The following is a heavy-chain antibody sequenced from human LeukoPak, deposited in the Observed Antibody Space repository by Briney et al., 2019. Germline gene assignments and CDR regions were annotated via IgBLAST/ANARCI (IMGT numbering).Heavy chain of an antibody. J-gene: IGHJ4*02. V-gene: IGHV3-7*01. CDR2: IKPDGSEK. CDR1: GFSLSRYW. CDR3: AREEGIDGSGYYYVLGY. Sequence: GGSLRLSCAASGFSLSRYWMSWVRQAPGKGLEWVANIKPDGSEKHYVDSVKGRFTISRDNAKNSLYLQMNSLKAEDTAVYYCAREEGIDGSGYYYVLGYWGQGALVTVSS. D-gene: IGHD3-22*01.